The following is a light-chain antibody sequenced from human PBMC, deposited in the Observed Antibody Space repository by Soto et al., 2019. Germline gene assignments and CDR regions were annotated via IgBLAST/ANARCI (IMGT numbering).Light chain of an antibody. CDR3: SSYAGSKNFV. J-gene: IGLJ2*01. CDR1: SSDVGGYNV. V-gene: IGLV2-8*01. CDR2: EVS. Sequence: QSALTQPPSASGSPGQSVTISCTGTSSDVGGYNVVSWYQQHPGKAPKLMIYEVSKRPSGVPDRFSGSKSGNAASLTVSGLQAEDEADYYCSSYAGSKNFVFGGGTKLTVL.